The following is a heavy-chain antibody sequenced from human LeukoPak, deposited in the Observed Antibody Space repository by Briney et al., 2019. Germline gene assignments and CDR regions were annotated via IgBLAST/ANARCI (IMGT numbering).Heavy chain of an antibody. J-gene: IGHJ1*01. D-gene: IGHD2-15*01. CDR2: IYYSGRT. V-gene: IGHV4-39*07. CDR3: VRDAVAATGYFQH. CDR1: GDSISSSSYY. Sequence: SETLSLTCTVSGDSISSSSYYWGWIRQPPGKGLEWFGSIYYSGRTYYNPSLKSRVTISVDTSKNQFSLRLSSVTAADTAVYYCVRDAVAATGYFQHWGQGSLVTVSS.